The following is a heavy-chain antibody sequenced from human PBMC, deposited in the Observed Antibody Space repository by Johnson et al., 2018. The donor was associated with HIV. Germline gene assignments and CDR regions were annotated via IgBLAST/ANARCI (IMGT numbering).Heavy chain of an antibody. CDR3: ARSKDCSVGTCPDAFDI. CDR2: ISYDGTKT. Sequence: QVQLVESGGGVVQPGRSLRLSCAASGFTFSACMHWVRQAPGKGLEWVALISYDGTKTYYVDSVKARFTISRDNAKNSLYLQMNSLRAEDTAVYYCARSKDCSVGTCPDAFDIWGQGTMVTVSS. J-gene: IGHJ3*02. CDR1: GFTFSAC. D-gene: IGHD2-15*01. V-gene: IGHV3-33*05.